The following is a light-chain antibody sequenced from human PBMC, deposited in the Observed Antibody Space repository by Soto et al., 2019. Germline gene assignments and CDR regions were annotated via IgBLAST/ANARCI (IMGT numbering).Light chain of an antibody. Sequence: QSTLTQPDSASGSPGQSITISCTGTSSDVGNYKYVSWYQQHPGKAPKLMIYEVSNRPSGVSNRFSGSKSGNTASLTISGLQAEDETDYYCFSYTSSGTYVFGTGTKVTVL. V-gene: IGLV2-14*01. CDR1: SSDVGNYKY. J-gene: IGLJ1*01. CDR3: FSYTSSGTYV. CDR2: EVS.